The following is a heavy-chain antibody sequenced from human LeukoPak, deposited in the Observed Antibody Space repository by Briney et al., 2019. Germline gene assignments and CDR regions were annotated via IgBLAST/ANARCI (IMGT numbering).Heavy chain of an antibody. CDR2: INHSGST. Sequence: SETLSLTCAVYGGSFSGYYWNWIRQPPGKGLEWIGEINHSGSTNYNPSLKSRVTISVDTSKNQFSLKLSSVTAADTAVYYCVSGYKGSFDYWGQGTMVTVSS. CDR3: VSGYKGSFDY. V-gene: IGHV4-34*01. D-gene: IGHD3-10*01. J-gene: IGHJ4*02. CDR1: GGSFSGYY.